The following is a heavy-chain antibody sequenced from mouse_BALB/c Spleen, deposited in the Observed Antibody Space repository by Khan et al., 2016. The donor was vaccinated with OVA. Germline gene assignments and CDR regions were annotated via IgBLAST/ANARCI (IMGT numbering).Heavy chain of an antibody. Sequence: VQLQQSGTVLARPGASVKMSCKASGYTFTNYWMHWVKQRPGQGLERIGTLFPGNSDTNYNQKFTGKAKLTAVTSTSTAYMELSSLTNEDSAVYYCARNGFGNYEIWDYWGQGTTLTVSS. J-gene: IGHJ2*01. CDR1: GYTFTNYW. V-gene: IGHV1-5*01. CDR2: LFPGNSDT. CDR3: ARNGFGNYEIWDY. D-gene: IGHD2-1*01.